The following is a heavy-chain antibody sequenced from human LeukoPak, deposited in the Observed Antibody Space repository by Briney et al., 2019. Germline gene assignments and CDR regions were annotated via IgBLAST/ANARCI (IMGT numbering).Heavy chain of an antibody. CDR1: GFSLSRYW. CDR3: TRGGFDHNMDV. D-gene: IGHD3-9*01. J-gene: IGHJ6*03. Sequence: GGSLRLSCAASGFSLSRYWMHWVRQSPGTGRVWVSYIDNDGTHATYADSVRGRFTVSRDNAKNMLYLQMNGLRAEDTAVYYCTRGGFDHNMDVWGKGTTVTVSS. V-gene: IGHV3-74*01. CDR2: IDNDGTHA.